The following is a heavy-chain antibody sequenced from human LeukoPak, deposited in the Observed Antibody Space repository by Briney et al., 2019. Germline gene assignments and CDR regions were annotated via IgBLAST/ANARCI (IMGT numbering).Heavy chain of an antibody. CDR1: GFTFSSFW. CDR3: ARDMAMRRYYYMDV. V-gene: IGHV3-7*01. D-gene: IGHD3-10*01. J-gene: IGHJ6*03. CDR2: IKQDGREK. Sequence: PGGSLRLSCAASGFTFSSFWMSWVRQAPGKGLEGVANIKQDGREKYYVDSVKGRFTISRDNAKNSLYLQMNSLRAEDTAVYYCARDMAMRRYYYMDVWGKGTTVTVSS.